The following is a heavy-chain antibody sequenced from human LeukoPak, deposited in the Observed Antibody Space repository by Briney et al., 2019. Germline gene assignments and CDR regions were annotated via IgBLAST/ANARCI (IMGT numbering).Heavy chain of an antibody. CDR2: IYYSEST. CDR1: GGSISSGDYY. V-gene: IGHV4-30-4*08. Sequence: PSQTLSLTCTVSGGSISSGDYYWSWIRQPPGKGLEWIVYIYYSESTYYNPSLKSRVTISVDTSKNQFSLKLSSVTAADTAAYYCARGDGIAVAGTWEYYFDYWGQGTLVTVSS. D-gene: IGHD6-19*01. CDR3: ARGDGIAVAGTWEYYFDY. J-gene: IGHJ4*02.